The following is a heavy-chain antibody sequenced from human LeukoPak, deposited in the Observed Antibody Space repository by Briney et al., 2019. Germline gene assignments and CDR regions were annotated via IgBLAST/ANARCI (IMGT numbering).Heavy chain of an antibody. D-gene: IGHD2-15*01. CDR2: MNPNSGNT. J-gene: IGHJ5*02. V-gene: IGHV1-8*02. Sequence: ASVKVSCKASGGTFSSYAINWVRQATGQGLEWMGWMNPNSGNTGYAQKFQGRVTMTRNTSISTAYMELSSLRSEDTAVYYCARLARYCSGGSCYSGGDWFDPWGQGTLVTVSS. CDR1: GGTFSSYA. CDR3: ARLARYCSGGSCYSGGDWFDP.